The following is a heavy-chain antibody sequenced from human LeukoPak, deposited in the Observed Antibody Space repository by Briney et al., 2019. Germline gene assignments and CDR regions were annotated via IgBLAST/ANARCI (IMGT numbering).Heavy chain of an antibody. CDR3: AKGGVVVLPAASYFFDY. J-gene: IGHJ4*02. CDR1: GFTFSDYY. V-gene: IGHV3-11*01. D-gene: IGHD2-2*01. Sequence: PGGSLRLSCAASGFTFSDYYMSWIRQAPGKGLEWVSYISSSGITIYYADSVKGRFTISRDNSKNTLYLQMNSLRAEDTAVYYCAKGGVVVLPAASYFFDYWGQGTLVTVSS. CDR2: ISSSGITI.